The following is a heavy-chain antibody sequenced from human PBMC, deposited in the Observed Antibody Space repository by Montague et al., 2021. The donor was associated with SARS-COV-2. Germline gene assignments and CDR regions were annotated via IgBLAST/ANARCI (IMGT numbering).Heavy chain of an antibody. CDR1: GGSFSGYY. CDR3: ASLTLGYCSSNSCYSDWFDP. J-gene: IGHJ5*02. Sequence: SETLSLTCAVYGGSFSGYYWSWIRQPPGKGLEWIGEINHSGSTNYNPSLKSRVTISVDTSKNQFSLKLSSATAADTAVYYCASLTLGYCSSNSCYSDWFDPWGQGTLVTVSS. CDR2: INHSGST. V-gene: IGHV4-34*01. D-gene: IGHD2-2*02.